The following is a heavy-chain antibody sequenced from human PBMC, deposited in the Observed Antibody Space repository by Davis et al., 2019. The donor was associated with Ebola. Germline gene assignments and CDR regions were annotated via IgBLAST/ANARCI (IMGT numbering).Heavy chain of an antibody. CDR2: IYSGGST. Sequence: GESLKISCAASGFTFSSYGMHWVRQAPGKGLEWVSVIYSGGSTYYADSVKGRFTISRDNSKNTLYLQMNSLRAEDTAVYYCARAIYSSGWYLGWGQGTLVTVSS. J-gene: IGHJ4*02. V-gene: IGHV3-66*01. D-gene: IGHD6-19*01. CDR3: ARAIYSSGWYLG. CDR1: GFTFSSYG.